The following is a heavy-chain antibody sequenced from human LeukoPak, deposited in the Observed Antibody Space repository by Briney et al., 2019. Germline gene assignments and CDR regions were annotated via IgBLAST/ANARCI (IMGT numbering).Heavy chain of an antibody. CDR1: GFTFDDYA. CDR3: AKDFSSSWYLRANAFDI. D-gene: IGHD6-13*01. J-gene: IGHJ3*02. CDR2: ISWNSGSI. V-gene: IGHV3-9*01. Sequence: GESLRLSCAASGFTFDDYAMHWVRQAPGKGLEWVSGISWNSGSIGYADSVKGRFTISRDNAKNSLYLQMNSLRAEDTALYYCAKDFSSSWYLRANAFDIWGQGTMVPVSS.